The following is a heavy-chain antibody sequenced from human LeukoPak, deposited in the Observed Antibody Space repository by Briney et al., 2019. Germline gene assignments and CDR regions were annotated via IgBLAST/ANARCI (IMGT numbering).Heavy chain of an antibody. CDR1: GGSISSYY. D-gene: IGHD3-9*01. V-gene: IGHV4-59*01. CDR2: IYYSGST. Sequence: PSETLSLTCTVSGGSISSYYWSWLRQPPGKGLEWIGYIYYSGSTNYNPSLKSRVTISVDTSKNQFSLKLSSETAADTAVYYCARSLRYFDWATPAGLDYWGRGTLVTVSS. J-gene: IGHJ4*02. CDR3: ARSLRYFDWATPAGLDY.